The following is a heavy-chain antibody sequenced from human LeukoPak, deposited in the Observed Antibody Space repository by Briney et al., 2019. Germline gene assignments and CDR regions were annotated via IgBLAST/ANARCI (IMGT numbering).Heavy chain of an antibody. D-gene: IGHD5-18*01. J-gene: IGHJ4*02. CDR3: ARGYSYGYIY. Sequence: PGGSLRLSCAASGFTFSSYSMSLVRQAPGKGLEWVSYISSSSSTIYYADSVKGRFTISRDDAKNSLYLQMNSLRAEDTAVYYCARGYSYGYIYWGQGTLVTVSS. CDR1: GFTFSSYS. CDR2: ISSSSSTI. V-gene: IGHV3-48*01.